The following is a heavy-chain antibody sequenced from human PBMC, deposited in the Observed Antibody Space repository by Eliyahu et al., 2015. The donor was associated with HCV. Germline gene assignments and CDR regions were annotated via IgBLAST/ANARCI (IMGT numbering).Heavy chain of an antibody. CDR1: TXXFXTYA. J-gene: IGHJ6*02. D-gene: IGHD3-10*01. Sequence: EAQLLESGGGLVLPGGSXRLSCAASTXXFXTYAMNWVRLAPRKGLEWVSAISGSGGSTNYADSVKGRFTISRDNSKNTLYLQMNSLRAEDTAVYFCARPIGVSYYYYALDVWGQGTMVTVSS. CDR2: ISGSGGST. CDR3: ARPIGVSYYYYALDV. V-gene: IGHV3-23*01.